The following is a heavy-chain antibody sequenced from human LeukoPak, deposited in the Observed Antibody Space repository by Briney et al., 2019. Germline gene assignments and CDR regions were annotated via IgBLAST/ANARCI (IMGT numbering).Heavy chain of an antibody. CDR3: ARDLITMIVGTYAFDT. CDR2: INPNSGGT. V-gene: IGHV1-2*06. D-gene: IGHD3-22*01. Sequence: ASVKVSCKASGYTYTGYYMHWLRQAPGQGLEWMGRINPNSGGTNYAQKFQGRVTMTRDTSISTAYMELSRLRSDDTAVYYCARDLITMIVGTYAFDTWGQGTIVTVSS. CDR1: GYTYTGYY. J-gene: IGHJ3*02.